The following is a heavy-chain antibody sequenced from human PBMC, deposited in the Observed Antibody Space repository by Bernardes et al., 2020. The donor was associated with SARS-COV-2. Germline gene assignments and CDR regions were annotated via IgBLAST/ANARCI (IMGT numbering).Heavy chain of an antibody. V-gene: IGHV3-23*01. D-gene: IGHD2-2*02. J-gene: IGHJ4*02. Sequence: VGSLILSCVASEFTFSGFAMTWVRQVPGKGLEWVSVISTSGDNTYYADSVKGRFTISRDNSKNTLYLQMNSLRVEDTAVYYCAKGINTHTPSWPHWGQGTLVTVSS. CDR3: AKGINTHTPSWPH. CDR1: EFTFSGFA. CDR2: ISTSGDNT.